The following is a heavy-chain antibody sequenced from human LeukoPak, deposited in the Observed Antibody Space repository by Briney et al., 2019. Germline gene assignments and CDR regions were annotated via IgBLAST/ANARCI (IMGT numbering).Heavy chain of an antibody. D-gene: IGHD3-10*01. CDR1: GFTVSSNY. CDR3: ARESGITTAFDY. CDR2: IYSGGST. V-gene: IGHV3-66*02. J-gene: IGHJ4*02. Sequence: GGSLRLSCAASGFTVSSNYMSWVRQAPGKGLEWVSVIYSGGSTYYADSVRGRFTISRDNSKNTLYLQMNSLRAEDTAVYYCARESGITTAFDYWGQGTLVTVFS.